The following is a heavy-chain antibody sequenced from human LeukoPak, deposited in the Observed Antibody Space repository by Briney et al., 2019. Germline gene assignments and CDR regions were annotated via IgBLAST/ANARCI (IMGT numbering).Heavy chain of an antibody. CDR1: GITFSNYC. Sequence: GGSLRLSCAASGITFSNYCMNWVRQAPGKGLEWVSYISSSGSAMYYADSVRGRFTISRDNAENSLFLQMNSLRDEDTAVYYCARGTYGEYGGPAYWGQGTLVTVSS. CDR3: ARGTYGEYGGPAY. J-gene: IGHJ4*02. V-gene: IGHV3-48*02. CDR2: ISSSGSAM. D-gene: IGHD4-17*01.